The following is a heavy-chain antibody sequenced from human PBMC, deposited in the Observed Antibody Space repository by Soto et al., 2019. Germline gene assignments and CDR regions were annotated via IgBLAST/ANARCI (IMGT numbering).Heavy chain of an antibody. CDR2: IYYSGST. CDR1: GGSISSYY. D-gene: IGHD3-22*01. CDR3: ARGNPYYYDSSGWFDP. Sequence: QVQLQESGPGLVKPSETLSLTCTVSGGSISSYYWSWIRQPSGKGLEWIGYIYYSGSTNYNPSLKSRVTISVDTSKKQFSLKLSSVTAADTAVYYCARGNPYYYDSSGWFDPWGQGTLVTVSS. V-gene: IGHV4-59*01. J-gene: IGHJ5*02.